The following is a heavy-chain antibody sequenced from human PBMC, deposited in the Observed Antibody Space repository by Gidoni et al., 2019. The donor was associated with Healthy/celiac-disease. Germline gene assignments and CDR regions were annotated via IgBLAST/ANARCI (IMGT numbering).Heavy chain of an antibody. CDR2: ISSSSSYI. Sequence: EVQLVESGGGLVKPGGSLRLSCAASGFTFSSYSMNWVRRAPGKGLEWVSSISSSSSYIYYADSVKGRFTISRDNAKNSLYLQMNSLRAEDTAVYYCARGPYSYYDFWSGYHNKNWPFDYWGQGTLVTVSS. CDR1: GFTFSSYS. CDR3: ARGPYSYYDFWSGYHNKNWPFDY. V-gene: IGHV3-21*01. J-gene: IGHJ4*02. D-gene: IGHD3-3*01.